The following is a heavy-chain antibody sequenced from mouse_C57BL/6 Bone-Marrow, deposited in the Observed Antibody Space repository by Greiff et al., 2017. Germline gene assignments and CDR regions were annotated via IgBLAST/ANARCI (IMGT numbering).Heavy chain of an antibody. V-gene: IGHV1-15*01. CDR2: IDPETGGT. CDR3: TPSSYDFDY. Sequence: QVQLQQSGAELVRPGASVTLSCKASGYTFTDYEMHWVKQTPVHGLEWIGAIDPETGGTAYNQKVKGKAILTADKAYSTAYMEIRSLTSEDSAVYYCTPSSYDFDYWGQGTTLTVSS. J-gene: IGHJ2*01. D-gene: IGHD1-1*01. CDR1: GYTFTDYE.